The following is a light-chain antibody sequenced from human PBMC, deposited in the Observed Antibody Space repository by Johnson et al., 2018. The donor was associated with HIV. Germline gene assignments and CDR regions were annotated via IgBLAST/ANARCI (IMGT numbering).Light chain of an antibody. J-gene: IGLJ1*01. CDR1: SSNIGNNY. V-gene: IGLV1-51*01. CDR3: GTWDSSLSAIV. CDR2: DNN. Sequence: QSVLTQPPSVSAAPRQKVTISCSGSSSNIGNNYVSWYQQIPGTAPKLLIYDNNKRPSGIPDRFSGSKSGTSATLGITGLQTGDEADYYCGTWDSSLSAIVFGTGTKVTVL.